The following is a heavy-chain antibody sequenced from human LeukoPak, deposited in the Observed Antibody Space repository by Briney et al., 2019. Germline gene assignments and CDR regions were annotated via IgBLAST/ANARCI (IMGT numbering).Heavy chain of an antibody. CDR3: ARGSAWSHYDN. CDR2: MSTNSGSS. Sequence: ASVKVSCKTSGYIFTDYDIHWVRQATGQGLEWMGWMSTNSGSSGYAQKFQGRITMTRSTSTRTAYMEMITLTFDDTAVYYCARGSAWSHYDNWGQGTLVTVSP. CDR1: GYIFTDYD. J-gene: IGHJ4*02. V-gene: IGHV1-8*01. D-gene: IGHD1-26*01.